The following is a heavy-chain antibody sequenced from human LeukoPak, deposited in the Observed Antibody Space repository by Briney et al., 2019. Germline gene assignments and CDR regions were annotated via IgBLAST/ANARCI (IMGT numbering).Heavy chain of an antibody. CDR1: GFTVSSNY. CDR2: IYSGGST. Sequence: PGGSLRLSCAASGFTVSSNYMSWVRQAPGKGLDWVSVIYSGGSTYYADSVKGRFTISRDNSKNTLYLQMNSLRAEDTAVYYCARDAPQGGSSSSPSPDYFDYWGQGTLVTVSS. D-gene: IGHD6-6*01. CDR3: ARDAPQGGSSSSPSPDYFDY. J-gene: IGHJ4*02. V-gene: IGHV3-66*01.